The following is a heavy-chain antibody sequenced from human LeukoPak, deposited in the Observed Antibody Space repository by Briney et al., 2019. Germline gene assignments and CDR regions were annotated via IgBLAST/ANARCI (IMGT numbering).Heavy chain of an antibody. D-gene: IGHD2-15*01. CDR2: IYPGDSDT. J-gene: IGHJ4*02. CDR3: ARTGTRYCSGGSCYSLLN. Sequence: GESLKISCKGSGYSFTSYWIGWVRQMPGKGLEWMGIIYPGDSDTRYSPSFQGQVTISADKSISTAYLKWSSLKASDTAMYYCARTGTRYCSGGSCYSLLNWGQGTLVTVSS. V-gene: IGHV5-51*01. CDR1: GYSFTSYW.